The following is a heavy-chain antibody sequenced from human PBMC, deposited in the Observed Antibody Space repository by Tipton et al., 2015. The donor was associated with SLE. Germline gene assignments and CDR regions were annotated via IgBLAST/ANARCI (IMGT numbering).Heavy chain of an antibody. Sequence: SLRLSCAASGFTFSSYWMHRVRQAPGKGLVWVSRINSDGSSTSYADSVKGRFTISRDNAKNTLYLQMNSLRAEDTAVYYCARGGYYDFWSGLGAFDIWGQGTMVTVSS. CDR3: ARGGYYDFWSGLGAFDI. J-gene: IGHJ3*02. V-gene: IGHV3-74*01. D-gene: IGHD3-3*01. CDR1: GFTFSSYW. CDR2: INSDGSST.